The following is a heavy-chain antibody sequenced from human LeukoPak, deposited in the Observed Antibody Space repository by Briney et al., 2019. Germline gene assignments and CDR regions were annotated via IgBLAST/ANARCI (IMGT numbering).Heavy chain of an antibody. J-gene: IGHJ6*03. CDR3: ARRSPYYYYYMDV. V-gene: IGHV5-51*01. Sequence: GASLQISCKGSGYSFTSYWIGWVRQLPGKGLEWMGIIYPGDSDTKYSPSFQGQVTISADKSISTAYLQWSSLKASDIAMYYCARRSPYYYYYMDVWGKGTTVTVSS. CDR2: IYPGDSDT. CDR1: GYSFTSYW. D-gene: IGHD3-10*01.